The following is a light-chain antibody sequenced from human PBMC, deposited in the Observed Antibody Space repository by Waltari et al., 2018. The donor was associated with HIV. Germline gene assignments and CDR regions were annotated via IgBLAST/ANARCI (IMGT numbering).Light chain of an antibody. CDR3: HQYNSYPLT. V-gene: IGKV1-5*03. CDR2: KTS. J-gene: IGKJ4*01. CDR1: QNIDNW. Sequence: DIQMTHSPSSLSASVGDRVTIPCRPSQNIDNWLAWYQHKPGRGPKVVIFKTSTLETGVPPRFSGSASGTEFTLTITSLQPDDVATYYCHQYNSYPLTFGGGTKVEIK.